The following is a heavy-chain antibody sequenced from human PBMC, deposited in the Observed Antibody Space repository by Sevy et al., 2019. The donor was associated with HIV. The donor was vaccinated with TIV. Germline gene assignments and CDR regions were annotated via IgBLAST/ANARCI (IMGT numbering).Heavy chain of an antibody. J-gene: IGHJ5*02. CDR1: GFTFKNYA. CDR3: ARVADSVSTLNWFDP. V-gene: IGHV3-23*01. Sequence: GGSLRLSCAAPGFTFKNYAMVWVRRAPGKGPEWVSGINNSGGTTYYADSVKGRFTISRDNSKNTLYLQMNSLRAEDTAIYYCARVADSVSTLNWFDPWGQGTLVTVSS. D-gene: IGHD4-17*01. CDR2: INNSGGTT.